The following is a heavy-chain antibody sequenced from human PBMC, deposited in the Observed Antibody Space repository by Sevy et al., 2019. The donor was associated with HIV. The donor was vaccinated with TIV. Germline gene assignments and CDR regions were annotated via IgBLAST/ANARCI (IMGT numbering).Heavy chain of an antibody. CDR1: GFTFSDHY. J-gene: IGHJ4*02. CDR3: ATHAGIAAAGRVFDY. CDR2: IRNKADSYTT. Sequence: GGSLRLSCAASGFTFSDHYMEWVRQAPGKGLEWVGRIRNKADSYTTEDAASVKGSFTISRDDSKSSLYLLMNSLKTEDTAVYYCATHAGIAAAGRVFDYWGQGTLVTVSS. D-gene: IGHD6-13*01. V-gene: IGHV3-72*01.